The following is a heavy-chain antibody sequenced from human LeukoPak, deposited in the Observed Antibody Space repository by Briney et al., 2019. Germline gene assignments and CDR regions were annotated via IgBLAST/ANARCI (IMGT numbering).Heavy chain of an antibody. CDR1: GGSFSAYH. V-gene: IGHV4-34*01. Sequence: SETLSLTCAVYGGSFSAYHWCWIRQPPGKGLEWIGEVNHSGSTTYVPSLKSRVTLSVDTSKNQISLKLTSVTAADTAVYYCARDVVDSSGYYYEYLDYWGQGTLVTVSS. CDR3: ARDVVDSSGYYYEYLDY. CDR2: VNHSGST. D-gene: IGHD3-22*01. J-gene: IGHJ4*02.